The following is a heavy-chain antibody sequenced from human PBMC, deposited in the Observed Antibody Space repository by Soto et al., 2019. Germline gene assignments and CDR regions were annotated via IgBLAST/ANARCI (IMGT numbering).Heavy chain of an antibody. CDR1: GYTFTSYY. V-gene: IGHV1-46*01. J-gene: IGHJ4*02. Sequence: ASVKVSCKASGYTFTSYYMHWVRQAPGQGLEWMGIINPSGGSTSYAQKFQGRVTMSVDTSKNQFSLKLTSVNTADTAIYYCTRGGDPYKTGHWGQGTLVTVSS. D-gene: IGHD2-21*01. CDR2: INPSGGST. CDR3: TRGGDPYKTGH.